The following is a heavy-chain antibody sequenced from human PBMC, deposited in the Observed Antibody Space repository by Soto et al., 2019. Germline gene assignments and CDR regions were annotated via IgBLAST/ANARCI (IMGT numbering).Heavy chain of an antibody. Sequence: QLQLVQSGARVKKPGASVRVSCKVSGYTFTSFDFNWVGQATGQGLEWMGWMNPNSGNTGYAQKFQGRVTMTRNTSISTAYMELSSLRSEDTAVYYCARSTNDYGDRHWGQGTLVTVSS. D-gene: IGHD4-17*01. CDR3: ARSTNDYGDRH. V-gene: IGHV1-8*01. CDR2: MNPNSGNT. J-gene: IGHJ4*02. CDR1: GYTFTSFD.